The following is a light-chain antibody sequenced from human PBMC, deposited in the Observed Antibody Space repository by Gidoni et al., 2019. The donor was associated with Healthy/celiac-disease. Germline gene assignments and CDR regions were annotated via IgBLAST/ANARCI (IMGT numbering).Light chain of an antibody. Sequence: QSALTQPPSASVSPGQSVTISCTGTSSDVGGYNYVSWYQQHPGKAPKLMIYEVSKRPSGVPDRFSGSKSGNTASLTVSGLQAEDEADYYCSSYAGSNLVVFGGGTKLTVL. J-gene: IGLJ2*01. CDR2: EVS. CDR3: SSYAGSNLVV. CDR1: SSDVGGYNY. V-gene: IGLV2-8*01.